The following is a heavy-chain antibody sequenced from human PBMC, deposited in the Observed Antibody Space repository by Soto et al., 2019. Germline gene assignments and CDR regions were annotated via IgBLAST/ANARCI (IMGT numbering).Heavy chain of an antibody. V-gene: IGHV3-64*04. CDR1: GFTFSNYA. D-gene: IGHD3-22*01. J-gene: IGHJ4*02. Sequence: GGSLRLSCAASGFTFSNYAMHWVRQAPGKGLECVSAITSNGGYTDYSSSVKGRFTISRDNSKNTLYLQMNSLRAEDTAVYYCAKNPGYYYDSTGYHFDYWGQGTLVTVSS. CDR2: ITSNGGYT. CDR3: AKNPGYYYDSTGYHFDY.